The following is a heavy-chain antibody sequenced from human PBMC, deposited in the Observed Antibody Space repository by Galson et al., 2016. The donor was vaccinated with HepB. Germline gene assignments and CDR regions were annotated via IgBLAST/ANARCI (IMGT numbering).Heavy chain of an antibody. Sequence: SVKVSCKASGYTLSSYTMHWVRQAPGQGLEWMGWINAGDGDTRYSQRFQGRIAIIRDTSANTAYIELSSLTSEDTAVYYCAKEWAKDTGREDYWGQGTPVTVS. CDR2: INAGDGDT. D-gene: IGHD3-3*01. J-gene: IGHJ4*02. CDR3: AKEWAKDTGREDY. V-gene: IGHV1-3*01. CDR1: GYTLSSYT.